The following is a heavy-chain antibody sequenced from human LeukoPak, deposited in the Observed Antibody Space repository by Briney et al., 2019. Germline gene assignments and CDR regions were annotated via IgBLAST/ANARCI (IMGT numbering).Heavy chain of an antibody. CDR3: AKDLRGSEGDY. V-gene: IGHV3-21*04. D-gene: IGHD3-16*01. J-gene: IGHJ4*02. Sequence: GGSLRLSCAASGFTFSSYSMNWVRQAPGKGLEWVSSISSSSSYIYYADSVKGRFTISRDNSKNTLYLQMNSLRAEDTAVYYCAKDLRGSEGDYWGQGTLVTVSS. CDR2: ISSSSSYI. CDR1: GFTFSSYS.